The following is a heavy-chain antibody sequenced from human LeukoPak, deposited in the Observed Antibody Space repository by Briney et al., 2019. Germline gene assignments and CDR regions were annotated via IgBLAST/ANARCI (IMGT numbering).Heavy chain of an antibody. CDR3: ARAPSEIGGYYPEYFRH. CDR2: IKSDGST. D-gene: IGHD3-22*01. V-gene: IGHV3-74*01. J-gene: IGHJ1*01. Sequence: PGGSLRLSFPASGFTFSSYWMHWVRQAPGKGLVWVSRIKSDGSTNYADSVKGRFTISRDNAKNTVSLQMNSLRTEDTGVYYCARAPSEIGGYYPEYFRHWGQGTLVTVSS. CDR1: GFTFSSYW.